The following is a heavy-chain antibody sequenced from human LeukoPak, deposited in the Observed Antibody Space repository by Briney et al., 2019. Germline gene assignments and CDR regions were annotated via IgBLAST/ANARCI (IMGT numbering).Heavy chain of an antibody. V-gene: IGHV3-23*01. CDR3: ATYRQVLLPFES. CDR1: GFTFSTFA. CDR2: IFPSGGEI. Sequence: PGASLRLSCAASGFTFSTFAMIWVRQPPGKGLEWVSSIFPSGGEIHYADSVRGRFTISRDNSTSTLSLQMNSLRVEDTAIYYCATYRQVLLPFESWGQGTLVTVSS. J-gene: IGHJ4*02. D-gene: IGHD5-18*01.